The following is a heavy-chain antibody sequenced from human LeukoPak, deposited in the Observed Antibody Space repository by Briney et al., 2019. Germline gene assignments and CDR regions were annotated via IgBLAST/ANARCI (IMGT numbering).Heavy chain of an antibody. CDR1: GVTFSSYS. CDR3: ARGQLYYDSSGFDY. J-gene: IGHJ4*02. CDR2: ISSSSSYI. V-gene: IGHV3-21*01. Sequence: GGSLRHSCAASGVTFSSYSMNWVRQAPGKGLEWVSSISSSSSYIYYVDSVKGRFTISRDNAKNSLYLQMNSLRAEDTAVYYCARGQLYYDSSGFDYWGQGTLVTVSS. D-gene: IGHD3-22*01.